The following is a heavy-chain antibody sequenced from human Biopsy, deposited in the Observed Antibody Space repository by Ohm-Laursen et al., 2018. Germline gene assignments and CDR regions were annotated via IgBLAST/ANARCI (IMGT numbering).Heavy chain of an antibody. CDR2: ISWDSGRI. J-gene: IGHJ4*02. CDR3: AKGGYCTTTSCYMDVDY. Sequence: SLRLSCAASGFIFDDYPMHWVRQAPGKGLEWVSGISWDSGRIDYADSVKGRFTISRDASKNTLYLLMNSLRAEDTAMYHCAKGGYCTTTSCYMDVDYWGQGTLVTVSS. V-gene: IGHV3-9*01. CDR1: GFIFDDYP. D-gene: IGHD2-2*02.